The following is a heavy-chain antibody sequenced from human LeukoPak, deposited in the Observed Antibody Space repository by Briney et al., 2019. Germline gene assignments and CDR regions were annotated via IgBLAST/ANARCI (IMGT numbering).Heavy chain of an antibody. CDR1: GFTSSSYW. CDR3: ARDPGYSDYGMDV. J-gene: IGHJ6*02. D-gene: IGHD5-12*01. V-gene: IGHV3-7*04. CDR2: IKQDGSEK. Sequence: GRSLRLSCAASGFTSSSYWMSWVRQAPGKGLEWVANIKQDGSEKYYVDSVKGRFTISRDNAKNSLYLQMNSLRAEDTAVYYCARDPGYSDYGMDVWGQGTTVTVSS.